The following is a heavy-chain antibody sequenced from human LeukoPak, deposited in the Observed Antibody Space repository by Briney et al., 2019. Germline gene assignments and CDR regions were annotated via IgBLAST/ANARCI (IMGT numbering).Heavy chain of an antibody. V-gene: IGHV1-2*06. CDR3: ARDSSNWSSFGS. Sequence: ASVKVSCKASGYTFTAYPIHWVRQAPGQGLEWMGRINPNSGVTHYAQKFHGRVTMTKDTSTVTAYMELSSLRSDDTAIYWCARDSSNWSSFGSWGQGTPVTASS. CDR1: GYTFTAYP. D-gene: IGHD6-13*01. J-gene: IGHJ4*02. CDR2: INPNSGVT.